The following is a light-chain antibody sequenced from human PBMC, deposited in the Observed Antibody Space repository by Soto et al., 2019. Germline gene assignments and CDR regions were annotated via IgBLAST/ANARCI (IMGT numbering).Light chain of an antibody. CDR2: DAS. V-gene: IGKV1-33*01. J-gene: IGKJ5*01. CDR3: PQYDNLHCGIS. CDR1: QDISNY. Sequence: DIQMTQSPSSLSASVGERVTITCQASQDISNYLNWYQQKPGKAPKLLIYDASNFETGVTSRFSGSGSGTDFTFTICSLPPEDIATYLCPQYDNLHCGISFGPGTRLEIK.